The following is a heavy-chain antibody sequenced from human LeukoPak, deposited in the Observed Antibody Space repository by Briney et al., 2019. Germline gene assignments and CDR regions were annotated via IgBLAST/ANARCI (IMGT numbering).Heavy chain of an antibody. D-gene: IGHD4-23*01. CDR1: GYTFTGYY. V-gene: IGHV1-2*02. CDR3: ARLPIHDYGGNTIDY. CDR2: INPNSGGT. Sequence: GASVKVSCTASGYTFTGYYMHWVRQAPGQGLEWMGWINPNSGGTNYAQKFQGRVTMTRDTSISTAYMELSRLRSDDTAVYYCARLPIHDYGGNTIDYWGQGTLVTVSS. J-gene: IGHJ4*02.